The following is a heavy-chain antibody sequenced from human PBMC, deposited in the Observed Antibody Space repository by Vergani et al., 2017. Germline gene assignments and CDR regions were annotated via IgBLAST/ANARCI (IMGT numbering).Heavy chain of an antibody. Sequence: QVQLVQSGAEVKKPGASVRVSSKASGNTSTDYFMHGVRQAPGQGLEWMGWINPNSGGTNYAQRFQGRVTMTRDTSISTAYMELSNLRSDDTAVYYCARVGTSSNRDYFDYWGQGTLVTVSS. CDR3: ARVGTSSNRDYFDY. V-gene: IGHV1-2*02. D-gene: IGHD2-2*01. J-gene: IGHJ4*02. CDR1: GNTSTDYF. CDR2: INPNSGGT.